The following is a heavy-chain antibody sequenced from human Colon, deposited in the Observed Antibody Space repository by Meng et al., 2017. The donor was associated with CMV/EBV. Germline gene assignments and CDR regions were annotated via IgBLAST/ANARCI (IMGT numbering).Heavy chain of an antibody. CDR3: VRGSSSF. CDR1: GITMSNSW. V-gene: IGHV3-7*04. Sequence: VYVVGSGGGLVLPGGSLRLSCVVSGITMSNSWMSWVRQAPAKGLEWVANIKGDGSEIQYVDSVKGRFTVSRDNTKNSLYLQMNILKTEDTAVYYCVRGSSSFWGQGTLVTVSS. D-gene: IGHD6-13*01. CDR2: IKGDGSEI. J-gene: IGHJ4*02.